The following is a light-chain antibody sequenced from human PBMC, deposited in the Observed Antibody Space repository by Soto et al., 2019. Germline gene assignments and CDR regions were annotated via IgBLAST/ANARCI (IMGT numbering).Light chain of an antibody. J-gene: IGKJ5*01. Sequence: IEMAQSPSYQYASVGDGVTITCRASQGIRDELGWYQPRAGKAPKLMINAASNLRSGVPSRFSGSVSGTDFTLTLDGLQPEDFAFYDCQQSYITHPITFGQGTRLEIK. CDR1: QGIRDE. CDR3: QQSYITHPIT. CDR2: AAS. V-gene: IGKV1-39*01.